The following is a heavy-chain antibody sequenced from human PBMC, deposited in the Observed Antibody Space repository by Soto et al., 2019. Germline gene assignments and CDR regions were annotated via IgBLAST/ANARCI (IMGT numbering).Heavy chain of an antibody. Sequence: GWSLRLSCAASGFTFISYSINWVRQAPWKGLEWVSSISSSSSYIYYAESVKRRLTISTDDAKNSLYLQINSLRAEDTAVYYCPSDRFQEYLGQGMLVTVSS. CDR3: PSDRFQEY. CDR1: GFTFISYS. CDR2: ISSSSSYI. V-gene: IGHV3-21*01. J-gene: IGHJ4*02. D-gene: IGHD3-16*01.